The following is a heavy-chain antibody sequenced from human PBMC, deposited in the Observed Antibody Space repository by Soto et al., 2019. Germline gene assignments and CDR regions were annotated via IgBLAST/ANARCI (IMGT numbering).Heavy chain of an antibody. D-gene: IGHD3-10*01. V-gene: IGHV3-23*01. CDR2: ISGSGGST. Sequence: GGSLRLSFAASGFTFSSYAMSWVRQAPGKGLEWVSAISGSGGSTYYADSVKGRFTISRDNSKNTLYLQMNSLRAEDTAVYYCAKVSRGSGSYYDYYYYYGMDVWGQGTTVTVSS. J-gene: IGHJ6*02. CDR1: GFTFSSYA. CDR3: AKVSRGSGSYYDYYYYYGMDV.